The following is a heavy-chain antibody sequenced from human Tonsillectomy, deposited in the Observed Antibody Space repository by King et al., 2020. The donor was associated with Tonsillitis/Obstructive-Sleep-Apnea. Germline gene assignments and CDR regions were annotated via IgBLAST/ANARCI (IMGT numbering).Heavy chain of an antibody. Sequence: QLVQSGGGVVQPGRSLRLSCAASGFTFNNYGIDWVRQAPGKGLEWVAVIWDDGNNKYYTDSVKGRFTISRDNSKNTLYLQMNSLRAEDTAVYYCARDLSVGRFVSWGQGTLVTVSS. CDR3: ARDLSVGRFVS. J-gene: IGHJ4*02. D-gene: IGHD3-16*01. CDR1: GFTFNNYG. V-gene: IGHV3-33*01. CDR2: IWDDGNNK.